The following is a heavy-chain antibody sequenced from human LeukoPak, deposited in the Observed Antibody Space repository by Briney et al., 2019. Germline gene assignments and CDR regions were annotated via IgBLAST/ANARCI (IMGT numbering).Heavy chain of an antibody. V-gene: IGHV1-8*01. CDR1: GYTFTSYD. J-gene: IGHJ5*02. Sequence: ASVKVSCKASGYTFTSYDINWVRQATGQGLEWVGWMNPNSGNTGYAQKFQGRVTMTRNTSISTAYMELSSLRSEDTAVYYCARGYIAENWFDPWGQGTLVTVSS. CDR3: ARGYIAENWFDP. CDR2: MNPNSGNT. D-gene: IGHD6-13*01.